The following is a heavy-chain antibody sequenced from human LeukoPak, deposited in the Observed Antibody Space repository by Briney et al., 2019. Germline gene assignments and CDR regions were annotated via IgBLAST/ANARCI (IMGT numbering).Heavy chain of an antibody. D-gene: IGHD6-19*01. Sequence: NPSETLSLTCAVSGGSISSSNWWSWVRQPPGKGLEWIGEIYHSGSTNYNPSLKSRVTISVDKSKNQFSLKLSSVTAADTAVYYCARTRGSGWWKPYYMDVWGKGTTVTVSS. V-gene: IGHV4-4*02. CDR3: ARTRGSGWWKPYYMDV. CDR2: IYHSGST. CDR1: GGSISSSNW. J-gene: IGHJ6*03.